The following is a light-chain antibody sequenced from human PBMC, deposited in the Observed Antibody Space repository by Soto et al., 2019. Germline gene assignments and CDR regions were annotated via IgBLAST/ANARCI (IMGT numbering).Light chain of an antibody. CDR2: AAS. J-gene: IGKJ4*01. Sequence: DIQLTQSPSFLSASVGDRVTITCRASQGISSYLAWYQQKPGKAPKLLIYAASTLQSGVPSRFSGSGSGTEFTRTISRLQAEDFAAYYCQQLNSYPRVTFGGGTKVEIK. CDR1: QGISSY. CDR3: QQLNSYPRVT. V-gene: IGKV1-9*01.